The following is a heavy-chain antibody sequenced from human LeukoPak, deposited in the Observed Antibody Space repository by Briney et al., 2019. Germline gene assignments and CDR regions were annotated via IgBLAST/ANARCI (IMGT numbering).Heavy chain of an antibody. V-gene: IGHV3-30*02. CDR2: IWYDGSNK. D-gene: IGHD3-10*01. CDR1: GFTFSSYG. J-gene: IGHJ3*02. CDR3: AKEETLLWFGELSLNAFDI. Sequence: PGGSLRLSCAASGFTFSSYGMHWVRQAPGKGLEWVAVIWYDGSNKYYADSVKGRFTISRDNPKNTLYLQMNSLRAEDTAVYYCAKEETLLWFGELSLNAFDIWGQGTMVTVSS.